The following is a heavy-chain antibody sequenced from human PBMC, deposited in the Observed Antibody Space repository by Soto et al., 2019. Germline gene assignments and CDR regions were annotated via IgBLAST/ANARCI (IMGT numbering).Heavy chain of an antibody. CDR2: INAGNGNT. CDR1: GYASTSYA. Sequence: ASVKVSCKASGYASTSYAMHWVRQAPGQRLEWMGWINAGNGNTKYSQKFQGRVTMTTDTSTSTAYMELRSLRSDDTAVYYCARERYYDVLTGPDYWGQGTLVTVSS. CDR3: ARERYYDVLTGPDY. J-gene: IGHJ4*02. V-gene: IGHV1-3*01. D-gene: IGHD3-9*01.